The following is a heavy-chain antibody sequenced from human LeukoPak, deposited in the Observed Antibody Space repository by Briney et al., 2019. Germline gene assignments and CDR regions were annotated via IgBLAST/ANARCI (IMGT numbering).Heavy chain of an antibody. CDR2: INSYGTST. CDR3: AKVDTGPFDY. CDR1: GLTFSTYW. Sequence: PGGSLRLSCAASGLTFSTYWMHWVRQAPGKGLVWVSRINSYGTSTSYADSVKGRFTISRDNAKNTLYLQMNSLRAEDTAVFYCAKVDTGPFDYWGQGTLVTVSS. J-gene: IGHJ4*02. V-gene: IGHV3-74*01.